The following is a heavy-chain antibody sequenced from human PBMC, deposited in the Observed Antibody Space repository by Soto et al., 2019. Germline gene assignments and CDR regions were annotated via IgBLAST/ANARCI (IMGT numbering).Heavy chain of an antibody. J-gene: IGHJ6*02. CDR3: ARDKGGDIVVVPAAAGPLGMDV. CDR2: INPNSGGT. CDR1: GYTFTGYY. V-gene: IGHV1-2*04. Sequence: ASVKVSCKASGYTFTGYYMHWVRQAPGQGLEWMGWINPNSGGTNYAQKFQGWVTMTRDTSISTAYMELSRLRSDDTAVYYCARDKGGDIVVVPAAAGPLGMDVWGQGTTVTVSS. D-gene: IGHD2-2*01.